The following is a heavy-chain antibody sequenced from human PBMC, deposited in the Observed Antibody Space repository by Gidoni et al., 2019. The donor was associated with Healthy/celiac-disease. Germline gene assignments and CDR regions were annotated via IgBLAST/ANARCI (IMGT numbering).Heavy chain of an antibody. CDR2: ISYDGSNK. J-gene: IGHJ4*02. Sequence: QVQLVESGGGVVQPGRSLRLSCEASGFTFSSYAMHWVRQDPGKGLEWVAVISYDGSNKYYADSVKGRFTISRDNSKNTLYLQMNSLRAEDTAVYYCARDLMGYWGQGTLVTVSS. CDR3: ARDLMGY. D-gene: IGHD3-10*01. V-gene: IGHV3-30-3*01. CDR1: GFTFSSYA.